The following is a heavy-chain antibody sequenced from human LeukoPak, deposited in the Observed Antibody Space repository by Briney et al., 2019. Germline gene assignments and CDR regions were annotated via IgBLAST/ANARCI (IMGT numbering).Heavy chain of an antibody. CDR3: ARSGTTSYYYYYMDV. CDR2: ISSSSSTI. D-gene: IGHD1-7*01. CDR1: GFTFSSYS. V-gene: IGHV3-48*01. Sequence: GGSLRLSCAASGFTFSSYSMNWVRQAPGKGLEWVSYISSSSSTIYYADSVKGRFTISRDNAKNSLYLQMNSPRAEDTAVYYCARSGTTSYYYYYMDVWGKGTTVTVSS. J-gene: IGHJ6*03.